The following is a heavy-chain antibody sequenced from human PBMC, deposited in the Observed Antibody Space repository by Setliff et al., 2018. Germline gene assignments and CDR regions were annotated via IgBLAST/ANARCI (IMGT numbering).Heavy chain of an antibody. Sequence: PGGSLRLSCAASGFTFSSYWMTWVRQAPGKGLEWVANIKQDGSEKYYVDSVKGRFTISRDNAKNSLYLQMNSLRAEDTAVYYCARDTSPYGSGMIDYWGQGTLVTVSS. D-gene: IGHD3-10*01. CDR1: GFTFSSYW. J-gene: IGHJ4*02. CDR3: ARDTSPYGSGMIDY. CDR2: IKQDGSEK. V-gene: IGHV3-7*01.